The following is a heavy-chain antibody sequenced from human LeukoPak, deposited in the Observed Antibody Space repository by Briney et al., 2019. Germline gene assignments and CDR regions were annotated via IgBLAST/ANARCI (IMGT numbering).Heavy chain of an antibody. CDR2: IKQDGSEK. CDR1: GFTFSSYW. V-gene: IGHV3-7*01. Sequence: PGGSLRLSCAASGFTFSSYWMSWVRQAPGKGLEWVANIKQDGSEKYYVDSVKGRFTISRGNSKNTLYLQMNSLRAEDTAVYYCARDHYGDLDYWGQGTLVTVSS. D-gene: IGHD4-17*01. J-gene: IGHJ4*02. CDR3: ARDHYGDLDY.